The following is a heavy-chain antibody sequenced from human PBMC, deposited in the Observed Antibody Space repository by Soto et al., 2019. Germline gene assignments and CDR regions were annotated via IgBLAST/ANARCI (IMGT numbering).Heavy chain of an antibody. CDR3: AKDLRYFDWLLPFDY. V-gene: IGHV3-30*18. CDR2: ISYDGSNK. D-gene: IGHD3-9*01. J-gene: IGHJ4*02. Sequence: HPGGSLRLSCAASGFTFSSYGMHWVRQAPGKGLEWVAVISYDGSNKYYADSVKGRFTISRDNSKNTLYLQMNSLRAEDTAVYYCAKDLRYFDWLLPFDYWGQGTLVTVSS. CDR1: GFTFSSYG.